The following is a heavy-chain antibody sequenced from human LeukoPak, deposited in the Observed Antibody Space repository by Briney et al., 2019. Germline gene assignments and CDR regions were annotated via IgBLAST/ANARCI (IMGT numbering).Heavy chain of an antibody. CDR3: ARFDSSSSIDY. Sequence: SETLSLTCAVYGGSFSGYYWSWIRQPPGKGLEWIGEINHSGSTNYNPSLKSRVTISVDTSKNQFSLKLSSVTAADTAVYYCARFDSSSSIDYWGQGTLVTVSS. J-gene: IGHJ4*02. CDR2: INHSGST. CDR1: GGSFSGYY. V-gene: IGHV4-34*01. D-gene: IGHD6-6*01.